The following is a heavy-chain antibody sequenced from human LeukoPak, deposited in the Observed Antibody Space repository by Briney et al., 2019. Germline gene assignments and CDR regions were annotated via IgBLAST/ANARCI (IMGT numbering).Heavy chain of an antibody. V-gene: IGHV1-2*02. CDR2: INPKSGDT. D-gene: IGHD3-10*01. J-gene: IGHJ4*02. CDR3: ARDRGPSYDSGIYYQYYFQF. CDR1: GYTFTGYY. Sequence: ASVKVSCKASGYTFTGYYVHWVRQAPGQGLEWVGWINPKSGDTEYAQKLNGRVTLTRDTSIATAYMDMSALATDDTAVYYCARDRGPSYDSGIYYQYYFQFWGQGTLVAVSS.